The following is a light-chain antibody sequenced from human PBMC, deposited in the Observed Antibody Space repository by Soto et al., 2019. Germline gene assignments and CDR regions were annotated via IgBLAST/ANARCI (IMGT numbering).Light chain of an antibody. CDR3: QQFGSSPLYT. J-gene: IGKJ2*01. CDR2: GAS. Sequence: EIVLTQSPGTLSLSPGERVTLSCRASQSVSSIYLAWYQQKPGQAPRLLIYGASSRATGIPDRFSGSGSGTDFTLTISRLEPEDFAVYYCQQFGSSPLYTFGRGTKLEIK. V-gene: IGKV3-20*01. CDR1: QSVSSIY.